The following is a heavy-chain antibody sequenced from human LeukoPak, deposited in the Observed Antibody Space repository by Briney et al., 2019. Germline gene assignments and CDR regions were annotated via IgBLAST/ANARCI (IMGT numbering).Heavy chain of an antibody. CDR2: INPNSGGT. V-gene: IGHV1-2*02. CDR1: GYAFTGYF. Sequence: ASVKVSCKASGYAFTGYFLHWVRRAPGQGFEWMGWINPNSGGTYYTQRFQGRVTMTRDTSISTAYMELSSLRSDDTAVYYCARAQSLTAPAGTFANSWGQGTLVTVSS. D-gene: IGHD6-13*01. J-gene: IGHJ4*02. CDR3: ARAQSLTAPAGTFANS.